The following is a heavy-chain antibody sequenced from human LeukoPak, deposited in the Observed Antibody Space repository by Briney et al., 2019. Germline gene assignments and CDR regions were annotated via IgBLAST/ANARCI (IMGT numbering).Heavy chain of an antibody. J-gene: IGHJ4*02. Sequence: GGSLRLSCGTSGLTLSSYNMNWVRQAPGKGLEWVSSISSSSSYIYYADSVKGRFTISRDNAKNSLYLQMNSLRAEDTAVYYCTREVSGSLYFDYWGQGALVTVSS. D-gene: IGHD1-26*01. V-gene: IGHV3-21*01. CDR1: GLTLSSYN. CDR2: ISSSSSYI. CDR3: TREVSGSLYFDY.